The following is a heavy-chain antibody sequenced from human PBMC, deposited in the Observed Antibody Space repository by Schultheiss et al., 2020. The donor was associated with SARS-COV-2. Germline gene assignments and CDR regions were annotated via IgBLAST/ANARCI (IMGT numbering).Heavy chain of an antibody. CDR2: IYYSGST. CDR3: ARQYVAAADYWFDY. V-gene: IGHV4-59*01. D-gene: IGHD6-13*01. J-gene: IGHJ5*01. Sequence: SETLSLTCTVSGGSFSSYYWSWIRQPPGKGLEWIGYIYYSGSTNYNPSLKSRVTISVDTSKNQFSLKLSSVTAADTAVYYCARQYVAAADYWFDYWGQGTLVTVSS. CDR1: GGSFSSYY.